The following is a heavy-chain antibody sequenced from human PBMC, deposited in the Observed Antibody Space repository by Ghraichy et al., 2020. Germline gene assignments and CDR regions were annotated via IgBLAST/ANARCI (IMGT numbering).Heavy chain of an antibody. CDR1: GGPISSYY. CDR2: IYYSGST. CDR3: ARDRSSPRWTVTTYLDGMDV. D-gene: IGHD4-17*01. V-gene: IGHV4-59*01. Sequence: SETLSLTCTVSGGPISSYYWSWIRQPPGKGLEWIGYIYYSGSTNYNPSLKSRVTISVDTSKNQFSLKLSSVTAADTAVYYCARDRSSPRWTVTTYLDGMDVWGQGTTVTVSS. J-gene: IGHJ6*02.